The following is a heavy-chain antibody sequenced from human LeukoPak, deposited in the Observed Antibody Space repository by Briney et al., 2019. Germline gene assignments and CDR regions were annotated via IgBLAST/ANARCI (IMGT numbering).Heavy chain of an antibody. J-gene: IGHJ4*02. CDR2: ISWDGGST. CDR3: AKDIAGGRWESLSLYFDY. V-gene: IGHV3-43*01. D-gene: IGHD1-26*01. CDR1: GFTFDDYT. Sequence: GGSLRLSCAASGFTFDDYTMHWVRQAPGKGLEWVSLISWDGGSTYYADSVKGRFTISRDNSKNSLYLQMNSLRTEDTALYYCAKDIAGGRWESLSLYFDYWGQGTLVTVSS.